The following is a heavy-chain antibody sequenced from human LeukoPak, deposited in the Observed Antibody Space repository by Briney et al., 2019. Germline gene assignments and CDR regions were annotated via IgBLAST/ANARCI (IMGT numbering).Heavy chain of an antibody. D-gene: IGHD3-16*02. J-gene: IGHJ4*02. CDR2: IDSSGTVR. V-gene: IGHV3-48*03. CDR1: GFTFSNFD. CDR3: ARETRGGTYRYNFLDY. Sequence: PGGSLRLSCAASGFTFSNFDMTWVRQAPGKGLEWLSYIDSSGTVRYYADSVNRRFTISRDNAKNSLHPQMGSLRAEDMAVYYCARETRGGTYRYNFLDYWGLGTLVTVSS.